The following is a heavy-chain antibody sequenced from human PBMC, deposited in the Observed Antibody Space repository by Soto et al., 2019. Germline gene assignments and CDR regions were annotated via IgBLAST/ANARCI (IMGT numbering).Heavy chain of an antibody. CDR2: IRHDSTER. CDR3: ARSQRVGYHYEGHYFDY. Sequence: EVQLVESGGGLVQPGGSLTLSCAASGFTFSTYWMNWVRQAPGKGLEWVAKIRHDSTERFYGVSVKGRFTVSRDDATESLFLQMNSLRVEDTAVYYCARSQRVGYHYEGHYFDYWGQGILVTVSS. CDR1: GFTFSTYW. D-gene: IGHD3-22*01. J-gene: IGHJ4*02. V-gene: IGHV3-7*03.